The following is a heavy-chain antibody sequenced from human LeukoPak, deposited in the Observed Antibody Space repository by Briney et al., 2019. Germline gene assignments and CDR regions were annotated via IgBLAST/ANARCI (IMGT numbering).Heavy chain of an antibody. V-gene: IGHV3-53*01. D-gene: IGHD3-10*01. Sequence: GGSLRLSCAASGFTVSSTYMSWVRQAPGKGLEWVSVIYSGGSTYYADSVRGRFTISRDNSKNTLYLQLNSLRAEDTALYYCARASDYYYYGMDVWGQGTTVTVSS. J-gene: IGHJ6*02. CDR2: IYSGGST. CDR3: ARASDYYYYGMDV. CDR1: GFTVSSTY.